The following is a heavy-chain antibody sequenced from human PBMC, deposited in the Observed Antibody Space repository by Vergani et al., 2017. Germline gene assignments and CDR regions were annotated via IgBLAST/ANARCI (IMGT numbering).Heavy chain of an antibody. CDR2: ISWNSGSI. J-gene: IGHJ3*02. CDR3: AKDPIHSSSWYEYAFDI. Sequence: EVQLVESGGGLVQPGRSLRLSCAASGFTLDDYAMHWVRQAPGKGLEWVSGISWNSGSIGHADSVKGRVTISIYNAKNSLYLQMNSLRAEDTALYYCAKDPIHSSSWYEYAFDIWGQGTMVTVSS. D-gene: IGHD6-13*01. CDR1: GFTLDDYA. V-gene: IGHV3-9*01.